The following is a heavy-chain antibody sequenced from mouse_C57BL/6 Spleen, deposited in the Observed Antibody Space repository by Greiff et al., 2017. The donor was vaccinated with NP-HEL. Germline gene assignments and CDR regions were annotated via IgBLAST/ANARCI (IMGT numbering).Heavy chain of an antibody. J-gene: IGHJ1*03. CDR1: GYAFSSYW. CDR3: ARREVPFGWCFDV. V-gene: IGHV1-80*01. Sequence: QVQLKESGAELVKPGASVKISCKASGYAFSSYWMNWVKQRPGKGLEWIGQIYPGDGDTNYNGKFKGKATLTADKSSSTAYMQLSSLTSEDSAVYFCARREVPFGWCFDVWGTGTTVTVSS. CDR2: IYPGDGDT.